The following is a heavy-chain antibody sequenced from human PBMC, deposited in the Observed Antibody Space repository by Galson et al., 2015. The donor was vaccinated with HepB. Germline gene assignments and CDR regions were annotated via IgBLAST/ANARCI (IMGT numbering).Heavy chain of an antibody. Sequence: SLRLSCAASGFTFSSYGMHWVRQAPGKGLEWVAVIWYDGSNKYYADSVKGRFTIFRDNSKNTLYLQMNSLRAEDTAVYYCARDTGTGYYYYYYMDVWGKGTTVTVSS. CDR2: IWYDGSNK. CDR1: GFTFSSYG. D-gene: IGHD2-8*02. CDR3: ARDTGTGYYYYYYMDV. V-gene: IGHV3-33*01. J-gene: IGHJ6*03.